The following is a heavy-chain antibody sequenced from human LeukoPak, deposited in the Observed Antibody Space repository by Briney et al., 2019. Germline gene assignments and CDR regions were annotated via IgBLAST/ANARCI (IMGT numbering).Heavy chain of an antibody. V-gene: IGHV1-18*04. CDR2: ISAYNGNT. CDR3: ARSLNYYYYMDV. Sequence: ASVKVSCKASGYTFTDYYMHWVRQAPGQGLEWMGWISAYNGNTNYAQKLQGRVTMTTDTSTSTAYMELRSLRSDDTAVYYCARSLNYYYYMDVWGKGTTVTVSS. CDR1: GYTFTDYY. J-gene: IGHJ6*03.